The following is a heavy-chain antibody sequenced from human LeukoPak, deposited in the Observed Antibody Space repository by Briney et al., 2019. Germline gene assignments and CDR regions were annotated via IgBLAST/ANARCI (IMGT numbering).Heavy chain of an antibody. J-gene: IGHJ3*02. CDR1: GFNFSTHT. CDR2: ISKSSTYI. Sequence: GGSLRLSCAASGFNFSTHTMNWVRQAPGKGLEWVSSISKSSTYIYYTDSVKGRFTISRDNAKNSLYLQMNSLRAEGTAVYYCARDLFDFYTWGSYGSFDIWGQGTMVTVSS. V-gene: IGHV3-21*01. CDR3: ARDLFDFYTWGSYGSFDI. D-gene: IGHD3-16*01.